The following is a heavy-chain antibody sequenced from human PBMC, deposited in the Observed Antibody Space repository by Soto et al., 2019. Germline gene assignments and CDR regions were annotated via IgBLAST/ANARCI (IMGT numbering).Heavy chain of an antibody. CDR2: IRSKAYGGTT. CDR3: TRTPGYCSGGSCSAFDI. J-gene: IGHJ3*02. CDR1: GFTFGDYA. V-gene: IGHV3-49*03. Sequence: GGSLRLSCTASGFTFGDYAMSWFRQAPGKGLEWVGFIRSKAYGGTTEYAASVKGRFTISRDDSKSIAYLQMNSLKTEDTAVYYCTRTPGYCSGGSCSAFDIWGQGTMVTVSS. D-gene: IGHD2-15*01.